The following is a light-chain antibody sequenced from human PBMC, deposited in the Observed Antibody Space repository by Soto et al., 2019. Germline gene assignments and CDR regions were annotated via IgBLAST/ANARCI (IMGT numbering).Light chain of an antibody. CDR1: SSDIGGYNY. Sequence: QSALTQPASVSGSPGQSITISCTGSSSDIGGYNYVSWYQQHPGKAPKLMINDVSNRPSGVSYRFSGSKSGNTASLTISGLQAEDEADYYCSSYTGDKTHVFGSGTK. CDR3: SSYTGDKTHV. V-gene: IGLV2-14*03. J-gene: IGLJ1*01. CDR2: DVS.